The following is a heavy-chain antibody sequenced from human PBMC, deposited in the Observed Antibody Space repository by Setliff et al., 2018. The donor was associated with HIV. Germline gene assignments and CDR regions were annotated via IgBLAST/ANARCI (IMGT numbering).Heavy chain of an antibody. CDR1: GFTFSTYG. Sequence: GGSLRLSCAASGFTFSTYGMHWVRQAPGRGLEWVAVISYDVSIEYYADSVKGRFTISRDNSKNTLYLQMNSLRTEDTAVYYCAREEYTQYYFDYWGQGTLVTVSS. D-gene: IGHD6-6*01. CDR2: ISYDVSIE. CDR3: AREEYTQYYFDY. J-gene: IGHJ4*02. V-gene: IGHV3-30*03.